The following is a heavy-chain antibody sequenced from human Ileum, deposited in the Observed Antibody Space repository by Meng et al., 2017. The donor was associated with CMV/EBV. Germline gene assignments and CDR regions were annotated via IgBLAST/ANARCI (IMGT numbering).Heavy chain of an antibody. CDR3: ARDLKPAHCSSTSCYYYYGMDV. CDR2: ISYDGSTK. D-gene: IGHD2-2*01. Sequence: GGSLRLSCAASGFSFSSHAMHWVRQAPGKGLEWVAVISYDGSTKYYKDSVKGRFNISRDNSKNALYLQLSSLRADDTAVYYCARDLKPAHCSSTSCYYYYGMDVWGQGTTVTVSS. CDR1: GFSFSSHA. J-gene: IGHJ6*02. V-gene: IGHV3-30*04.